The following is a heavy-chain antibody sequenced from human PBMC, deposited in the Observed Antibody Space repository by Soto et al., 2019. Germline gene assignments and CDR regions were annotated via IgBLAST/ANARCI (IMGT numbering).Heavy chain of an antibody. CDR2: IYYSWTT. J-gene: IGHJ4*02. CDR1: GGSIRSTYYY. Sequence: QLQLQESGPGLVKPSETLSLTCTVSGGSIRSTYYYWGWIRQPPGKGLEWIGTIYYSWTTYYNPSLKSRVTISVDTSKNQFSLRLSSVPAADTAVYYCARHDSSGWSYYFAFWGQGTLVTLSS. CDR3: ARHDSSGWSYYFAF. D-gene: IGHD6-19*01. V-gene: IGHV4-39*01.